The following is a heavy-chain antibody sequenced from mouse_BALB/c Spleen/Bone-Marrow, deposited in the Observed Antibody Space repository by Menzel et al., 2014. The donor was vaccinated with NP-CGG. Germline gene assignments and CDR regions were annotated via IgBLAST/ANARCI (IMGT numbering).Heavy chain of an antibody. V-gene: IGHV1S81*02. CDR1: GYTFTSYW. CDR2: INPSNGRT. CDR3: ARGYFAY. Sequence: VQLQQSGAELVKPGASVKLSCKASGYTFTSYWMHWVKQRPGQGLEWIGEINPSNGRTNYNEKFKSKATLTVDKSSSTAYMQLSSLTSEDSAVYYCARGYFAYWAKGLWSLSLQ. J-gene: IGHJ3*01. D-gene: IGHD2-14*01.